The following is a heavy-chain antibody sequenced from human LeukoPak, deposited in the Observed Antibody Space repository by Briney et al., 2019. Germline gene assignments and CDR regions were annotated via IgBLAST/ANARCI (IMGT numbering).Heavy chain of an antibody. CDR1: GGTFSSYA. CDR3: ARDHGYCTNGVCYPSYFDY. D-gene: IGHD2-8*01. Sequence: SVKVSCKASGGTFSSYAISWVRQAPGQGLEWMGRIIPIFGMANYAQKFQGRVTITTDESTSTAYMELSSLRSEDTAVYYCARDHGYCTNGVCYPSYFDYWGQGTPVTVSS. V-gene: IGHV1-69*05. J-gene: IGHJ4*02. CDR2: IIPIFGMA.